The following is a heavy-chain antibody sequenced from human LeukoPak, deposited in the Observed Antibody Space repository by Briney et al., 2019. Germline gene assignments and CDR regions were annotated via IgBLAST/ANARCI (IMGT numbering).Heavy chain of an antibody. CDR3: ARVPRYSSGWYFDY. CDR1: GYSFTSYW. V-gene: IGHV1-46*01. Sequence: GESLKISCKGSGYSFTSYWIAWVRQAPGQGLEWMGIINPSGGSTSYAQKFQGRVTMTRDMSTSTVYMELSSLRSEDTAVYYCARVPRYSSGWYFDYWGQGTLVTVSS. D-gene: IGHD6-19*01. J-gene: IGHJ4*02. CDR2: INPSGGST.